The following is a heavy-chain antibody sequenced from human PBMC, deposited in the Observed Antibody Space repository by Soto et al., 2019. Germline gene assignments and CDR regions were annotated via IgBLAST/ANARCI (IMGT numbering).Heavy chain of an antibody. CDR1: GGSISSYY. V-gene: IGHV4-59*08. CDR3: ASQRRGDGDYDTYYFDY. CDR2: IYYSGST. D-gene: IGHD4-17*01. J-gene: IGHJ4*02. Sequence: QVQLQESGPGLVKPSETLSLTCTVSGGSISSYYWSWIRQPPGKGLEWIGYIYYSGSTNYNPSLKSRVTISVDTSKNQFSLKLSSVTAADTAVYYCASQRRGDGDYDTYYFDYWGQGTLVTVSS.